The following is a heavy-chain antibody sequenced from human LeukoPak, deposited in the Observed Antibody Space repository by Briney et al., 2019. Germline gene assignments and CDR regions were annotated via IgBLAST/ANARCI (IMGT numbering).Heavy chain of an antibody. J-gene: IGHJ4*02. Sequence: PSETLSLTCAVYGGSFSGYYWSWIRQPPGKGLEWIGEINHSGSTNYNPSLKSRVPISVDTSKNQFSLKLSSVTAADTAVYYCARGLAAGSPAEGGGDYWGQGTLVTVSS. CDR2: INHSGST. V-gene: IGHV4-34*01. CDR3: ARGLAAGSPAEGGGDY. D-gene: IGHD6-13*01. CDR1: GGSFSGYY.